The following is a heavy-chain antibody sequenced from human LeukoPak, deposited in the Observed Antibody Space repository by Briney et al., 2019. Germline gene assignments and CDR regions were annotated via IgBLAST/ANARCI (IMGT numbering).Heavy chain of an antibody. CDR1: GGSISSYY. V-gene: IGHV4-59*01. D-gene: IGHD3-16*01. CDR3: ATFYPGYNYCMDV. CDR2: NYYSENN. J-gene: IGHJ6*02. Sequence: PSETLSLTCTVSGGSISSYYWSWIRQPPGKGREWISYNYYSENNNYHTPSKSRVTISEKKHKNHFALKMSSAAAADTAVYYCATFYPGYNYCMDVWGQGTTVTVSS.